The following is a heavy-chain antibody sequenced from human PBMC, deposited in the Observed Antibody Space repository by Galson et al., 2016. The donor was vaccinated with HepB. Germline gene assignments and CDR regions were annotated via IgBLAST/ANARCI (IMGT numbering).Heavy chain of an antibody. D-gene: IGHD5-12*01. V-gene: IGHV3-9*01. J-gene: IGHJ4*02. CDR1: GFTFEDYA. Sequence: SLRLSCAASGFTFEDYAMHWVRQAPGKGLEWVSGISWNSGSIGYADSVKGRFTISRDNAKNSLYLQMNSLRVEDAAFYYCARGGYDGYEIDYWGQGTLVSVSS. CDR3: ARGGYDGYEIDY. CDR2: ISWNSGSI.